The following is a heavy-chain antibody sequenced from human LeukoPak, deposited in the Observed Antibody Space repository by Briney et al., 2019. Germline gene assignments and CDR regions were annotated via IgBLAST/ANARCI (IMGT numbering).Heavy chain of an antibody. CDR2: ITINIDRT. D-gene: IGHD3-10*01. J-gene: IGHJ4*02. Sequence: GGSLRLSCSASGFTFSNYAMHWDRQAPGKGLEYVSAITINIDRTFYADSVQGRFTISRDNSANTLYLQMSSLRPEDTAVYYCVKPARGSGIQNGFDYWGQGTLVTVSS. CDR1: GFTFSNYA. V-gene: IGHV3-64D*06. CDR3: VKPARGSGIQNGFDY.